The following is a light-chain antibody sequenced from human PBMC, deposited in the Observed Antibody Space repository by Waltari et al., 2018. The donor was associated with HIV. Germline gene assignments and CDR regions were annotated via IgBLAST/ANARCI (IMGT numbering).Light chain of an antibody. V-gene: IGLV2-14*03. CDR3: ASFTGDATLL. CDR1: DSDFGRYNF. J-gene: IGLJ3*02. CDR2: DVD. Sequence: SAVTQPASVSGLPGQSITISCTGGDSDFGRYNFVSWYQQHPGRVPRLIPYDVDSLAPGIPDRFSGSRSGPTASLNISRLRAEDEADYYCASFTGDATLLFGGGTKVTVL.